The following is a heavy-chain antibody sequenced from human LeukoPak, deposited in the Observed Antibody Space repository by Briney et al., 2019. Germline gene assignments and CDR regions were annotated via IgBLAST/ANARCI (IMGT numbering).Heavy chain of an antibody. Sequence: GRSLRLSCAASGFTFSSYGMHWVRQAPGKGLEWVAVIWYDGSNKYYADSVKGRFTTSRDNSKNTLHLQMNSLRAEDTAVYYCAKRDQLDWRSNWFDPWGQGTLVTVST. J-gene: IGHJ5*02. D-gene: IGHD3/OR15-3a*01. V-gene: IGHV3-33*06. CDR1: GFTFSSYG. CDR3: AKRDQLDWRSNWFDP. CDR2: IWYDGSNK.